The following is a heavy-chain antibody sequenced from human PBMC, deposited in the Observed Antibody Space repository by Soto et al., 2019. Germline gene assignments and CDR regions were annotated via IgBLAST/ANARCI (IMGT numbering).Heavy chain of an antibody. Sequence: QVQLVQSGAEVKKPGALVKVSCKASGYTLTKYYMHWVRQAPGHGLEWMGIINPSGGTTTYAQNFQGRVTMTRDTSTSTVYMELSSLRSEDTAVYYCARVAAAGVRTFDYWGQGTLVTVSS. CDR3: ARVAAAGVRTFDY. CDR1: GYTLTKYY. J-gene: IGHJ4*02. V-gene: IGHV1-46*01. D-gene: IGHD6-13*01. CDR2: INPSGGTT.